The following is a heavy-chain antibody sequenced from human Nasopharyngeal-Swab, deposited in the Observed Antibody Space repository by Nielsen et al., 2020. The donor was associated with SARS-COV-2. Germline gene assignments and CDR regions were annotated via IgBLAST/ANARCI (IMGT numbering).Heavy chain of an antibody. D-gene: IGHD5-12*01. Sequence: GGSLRLSCAASGFTFSDYYMARIRQAPGKGLEWISYISTTGSSKDSADSVKGRFTISRDNAKNSLYLQMNSLRAEDTAVYYCAREVPYSGHDDAFDIWGQGTMVTVSS. CDR3: AREVPYSGHDDAFDI. CDR1: GFTFSDYY. V-gene: IGHV3-11*04. CDR2: ISTTGSSK. J-gene: IGHJ3*02.